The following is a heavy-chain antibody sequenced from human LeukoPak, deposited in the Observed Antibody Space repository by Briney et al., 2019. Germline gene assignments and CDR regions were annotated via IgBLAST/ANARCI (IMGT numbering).Heavy chain of an antibody. J-gene: IGHJ4*02. D-gene: IGHD3-16*01. CDR2: IKEDGSEK. CDR1: RFTFSRFW. CDR3: AKDYGGGYFDY. V-gene: IGHV3-7*01. Sequence: GESLKISCVVSRFTFSRFWMAWVRQAPGKGPEWVAQIKEDGSEKYCMDFVEGRFTISRDNAKNSLYLQMNSLRAEDTAVYYCAKDYGGGYFDYWGQGTLVTVSS.